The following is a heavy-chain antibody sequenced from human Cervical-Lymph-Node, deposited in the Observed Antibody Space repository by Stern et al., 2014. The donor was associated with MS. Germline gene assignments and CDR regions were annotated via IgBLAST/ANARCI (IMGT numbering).Heavy chain of an antibody. CDR2: IYPGDSDP. D-gene: IGHD2-8*02. CDR3: ATSTGYFLLEYYFDY. Sequence: EVQLVESGAEVKKPGESLKISCQGSGYSFTSSWTGWVRQMPGKGLEWMGIIYPGDSDPRYNPSFQGQVTISADKSVSTAYLQWSSLKASDTAMYYCATSTGYFLLEYYFDYWGQGTLVTVSS. CDR1: GYSFTSSW. V-gene: IGHV5-51*01. J-gene: IGHJ4*02.